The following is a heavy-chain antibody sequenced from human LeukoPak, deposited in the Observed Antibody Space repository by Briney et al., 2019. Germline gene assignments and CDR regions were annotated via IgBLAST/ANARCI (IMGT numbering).Heavy chain of an antibody. CDR2: IRYDGSNK. CDR1: GFTFSTYG. Sequence: GGSLRLSCAASGFTFSTYGMHWVRQAPGEGLEWVAFIRYDGSNKYYADSVKGRFTISRDNSKNTLYLQMNSLRAEDTAVYYCAKGAYSSSFLTGYYYYYMDVWGKGTTVTISS. V-gene: IGHV3-30*02. CDR3: AKGAYSSSFLTGYYYYYMDV. J-gene: IGHJ6*03. D-gene: IGHD6-13*01.